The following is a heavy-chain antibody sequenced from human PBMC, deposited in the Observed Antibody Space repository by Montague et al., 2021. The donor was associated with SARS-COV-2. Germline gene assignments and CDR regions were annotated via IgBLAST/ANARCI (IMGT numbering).Heavy chain of an antibody. J-gene: IGHJ1*01. D-gene: IGHD1-1*01. CDR1: SGSISSYY. Sequence: SETLSPTCTVSSGSISSYYWVWIRQPPGKGLEWIVSIYYGGTADYNPSLKSRVTISVGTSNNQFSLKLTSLTAADTAVYSCASSPLRTSGANWYDKYFQHWGQGTRVTVSS. V-gene: IGHV4-39*07. CDR2: IYYGGTA. CDR3: ASSPLRTSGANWYDKYFQH.